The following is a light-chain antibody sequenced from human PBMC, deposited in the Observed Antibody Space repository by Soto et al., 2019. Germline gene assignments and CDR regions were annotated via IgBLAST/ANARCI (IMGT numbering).Light chain of an antibody. CDR2: KAS. Sequence: GDRVTITCRASQSISSWFAWYQQKPGKAPKLLIYKASSLESGVPSRFSGSGSGTELTLTISSLQPDDFATYYCQKYNSYSWTFGQGTKVDIK. CDR3: QKYNSYSWT. J-gene: IGKJ1*01. CDR1: QSISSW. V-gene: IGKV1-5*03.